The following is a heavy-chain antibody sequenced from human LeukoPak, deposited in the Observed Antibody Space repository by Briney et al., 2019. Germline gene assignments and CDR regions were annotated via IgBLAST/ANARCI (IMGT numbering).Heavy chain of an antibody. CDR2: ISGSGGST. CDR1: GFTFSSYA. J-gene: IGHJ4*02. D-gene: IGHD5-12*01. V-gene: IGHV3-23*01. CDR3: AKDISGYPYYFDY. Sequence: GGSLRLSCAASGFTFSSYAMSWVRQAPGKGLERVSAISGSGGSTYYADSVKGRFTISRDNSKNTLYLQMNSLRAEDTAVYYCAKDISGYPYYFDYWGQGTLVTVSS.